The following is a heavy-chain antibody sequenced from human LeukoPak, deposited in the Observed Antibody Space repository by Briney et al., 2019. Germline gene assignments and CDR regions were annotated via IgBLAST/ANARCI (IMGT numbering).Heavy chain of an antibody. CDR2: IIPIFGTA. CDR1: GGTFSSYA. CDR3: ARDPRGSYCGGDCYSRSEGGFDY. V-gene: IGHV1-69*13. Sequence: ASVKVSCKASGGTFSSYAISWVRQAPGQGLEWMGGIIPIFGTANYAQKFQGRVTITADEPTSTAYMELRSLRSDDTAVYYCARDPRGSYCGGDCYSRSEGGFDYWGQGTLVTVSS. D-gene: IGHD2-21*02. J-gene: IGHJ4*02.